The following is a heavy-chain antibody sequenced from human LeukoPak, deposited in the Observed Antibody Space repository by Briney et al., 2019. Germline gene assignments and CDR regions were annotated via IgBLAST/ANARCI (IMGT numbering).Heavy chain of an antibody. Sequence: PSETLSLTCTVSGDSITNTFVSWIRQPAGKGLEWIARIYNDGTTAYNPSLKSRVIMSVDASKKQFSLKLTSVSSADTAVYHCARAVAAAPVGYHFYYIDVWGTGTTVTVSS. D-gene: IGHD2-15*01. CDR3: ARAVAAAPVGYHFYYIDV. CDR2: IYNDGTT. V-gene: IGHV4-4*07. J-gene: IGHJ6*03. CDR1: GDSITNTF.